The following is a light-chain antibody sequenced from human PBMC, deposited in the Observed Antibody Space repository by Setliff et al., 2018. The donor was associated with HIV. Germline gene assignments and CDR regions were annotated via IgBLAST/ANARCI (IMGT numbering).Light chain of an antibody. J-gene: IGLJ2*01. CDR2: EVS. CDR1: NSDVGGYNY. Sequence: QSVLTQPASVSGSPGQSITISCTGTNSDVGGYNYVSWYQQHPGKAPKLMIHEVSYRPPGVSNRFSGSKSGNTASLTISGLRAEDEANYYCTSYTSSSTLVVFGGGTKVTVL. CDR3: TSYTSSSTLVV. V-gene: IGLV2-14*01.